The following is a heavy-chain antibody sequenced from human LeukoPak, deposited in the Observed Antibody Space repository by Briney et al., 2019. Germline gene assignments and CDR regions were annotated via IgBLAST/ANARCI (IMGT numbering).Heavy chain of an antibody. CDR1: GFTFSSYA. V-gene: IGHV3-74*01. CDR3: ARYRGYSGYDRIDY. Sequence: GGSLRLSCAASGFTFSSYAMSWVRQAPGKGLVWVSYISSDGSSTNYADSVKGRFTISRDNAKNTLYVQMNSLRADDTAVYYCARYRGYSGYDRIDYWGQGTLVTVSS. D-gene: IGHD5-12*01. J-gene: IGHJ4*02. CDR2: ISSDGSST.